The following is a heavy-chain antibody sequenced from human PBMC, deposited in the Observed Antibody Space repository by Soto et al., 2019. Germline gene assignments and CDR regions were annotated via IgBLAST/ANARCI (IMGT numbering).Heavy chain of an antibody. Sequence: GGSLRLSCAASGFTFSSYWMSWVRQAPGKGLEWVANIKQDGSEKYYVDSVKGRFTISRDNAKNSLYLQMNSLRAEDTAVYYCASVAAAGIFYYYYYGMDVWGQGTTVTVSS. CDR1: GFTFSSYW. V-gene: IGHV3-7*01. J-gene: IGHJ6*02. D-gene: IGHD6-13*01. CDR3: ASVAAAGIFYYYYYGMDV. CDR2: IKQDGSEK.